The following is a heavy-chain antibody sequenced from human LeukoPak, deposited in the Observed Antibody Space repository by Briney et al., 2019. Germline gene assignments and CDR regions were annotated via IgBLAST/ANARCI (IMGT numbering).Heavy chain of an antibody. D-gene: IGHD3-10*01. J-gene: IGHJ4*02. CDR3: ARRHFGSGTYVDH. CDR2: INPNSGGT. V-gene: IGHV1-2*02. CDR1: GYTFTGYY. Sequence: ASVKVSCKASGYTFTGYYMHWVRQAPGQGLEWMGWINPNSGGTNYAQKFQGRVTMTRDTSISTAYMELSRLRSDDTAVYYCARRHFGSGTYVDHWGQGTLVTVSS.